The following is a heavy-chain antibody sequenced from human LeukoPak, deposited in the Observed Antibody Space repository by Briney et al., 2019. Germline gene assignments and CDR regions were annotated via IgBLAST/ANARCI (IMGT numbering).Heavy chain of an antibody. J-gene: IGHJ5*02. D-gene: IGHD2-2*02. Sequence: SETRSLTCSVSGGSIPRRSYHWGWIRPPQGKGVEWIANIYYSGNTYYNPSLKGRVTISVDKSMDQFSLKMSSVTAADTAVYYCARRAAIVPNWFDPWGQGTLVTVSS. CDR2: IYYSGNT. CDR1: GGSIPRRSYH. V-gene: IGHV4-39*01. CDR3: ARRAAIVPNWFDP.